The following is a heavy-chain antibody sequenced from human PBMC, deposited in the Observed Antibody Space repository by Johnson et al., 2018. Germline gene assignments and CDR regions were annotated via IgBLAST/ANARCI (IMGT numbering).Heavy chain of an antibody. J-gene: IGHJ1*01. Sequence: QVQLVQSGGGVVQPGRSLRLSCAASGFTFSSYAMHWVRQAPGKGLEWVAVIWYDGSNKYYADSVKGRFTISRDDSKNTLYLQMNSLRVEDTAVDYCARGHSSGLSSAEYFQHWGQGTLVTVSS. CDR1: GFTFSSYA. CDR2: IWYDGSNK. D-gene: IGHD6-19*01. V-gene: IGHV3-33*08. CDR3: ARGHSSGLSSAEYFQH.